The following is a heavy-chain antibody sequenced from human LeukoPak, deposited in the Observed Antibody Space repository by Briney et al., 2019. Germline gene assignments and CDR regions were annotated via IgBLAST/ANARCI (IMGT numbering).Heavy chain of an antibody. CDR1: GGSISSYY. V-gene: IGHV4-59*08. CDR2: IYYSGST. D-gene: IGHD6-19*01. J-gene: IGHJ3*02. Sequence: PSETLSLTCTVSGGSISSYYRSWIRQPPGKGLEWIGYIYYSGSTNYNPSLKSRVTISVDTSKNQFSLKLSSVTAADTAVYYCTTRIAVAADDAFDIWGQGTMVTVSS. CDR3: TTRIAVAADDAFDI.